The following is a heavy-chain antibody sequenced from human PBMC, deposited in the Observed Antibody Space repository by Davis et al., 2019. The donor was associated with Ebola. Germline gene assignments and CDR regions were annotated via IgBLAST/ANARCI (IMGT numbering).Heavy chain of an antibody. Sequence: SETLSLICSVSGGSIASSSHYWGWIRQPPGKGLEWIGSMYYSGSTYYNPSLKSRLTISVDTSKNQFSLKLSSVTAADTAIYYCARHRNSGFQGYFYYGMDVWGQGTTVTVSS. D-gene: IGHD2/OR15-2a*01. CDR1: GGSIASSSHY. CDR3: ARHRNSGFQGYFYYGMDV. J-gene: IGHJ6*01. V-gene: IGHV4-39*01. CDR2: MYYSGST.